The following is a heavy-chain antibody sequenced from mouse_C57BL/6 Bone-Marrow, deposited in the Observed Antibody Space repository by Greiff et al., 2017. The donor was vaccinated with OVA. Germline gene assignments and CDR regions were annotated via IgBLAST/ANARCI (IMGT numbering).Heavy chain of an antibody. D-gene: IGHD1-1*01. J-gene: IGHJ2*01. CDR1: GFTFSSYG. CDR2: ISSGGSYT. CDR3: ARDYYGSDY. Sequence: EVKLEESGGDLVKPGGSLKLSCAASGFTFSSYGMSWVRQTPDKRLEWVATISSGGSYTYYPDSVKGRFTISRDNAKNTLYLQMSSLKSEDTARYYCARDYYGSDYWGQGTTLTVSS. V-gene: IGHV5-6*02.